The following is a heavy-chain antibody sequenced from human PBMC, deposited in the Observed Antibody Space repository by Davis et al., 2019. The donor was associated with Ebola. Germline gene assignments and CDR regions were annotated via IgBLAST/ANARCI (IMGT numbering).Heavy chain of an antibody. CDR1: GGTFSSYA. D-gene: IGHD1-14*01. J-gene: IGHJ6*02. V-gene: IGHV1-69*13. CDR2: IIPIFGTA. Sequence: SVKVSCKASGGTFSSYAISWVRQAPGQGLEWMGGIIPIFGTANYAQKFQGRVTITADESTSTAYMELSSLRSEDTAVYYCARRINQPYYYYGMDVWGQGTTVTVSS. CDR3: ARRINQPYYYYGMDV.